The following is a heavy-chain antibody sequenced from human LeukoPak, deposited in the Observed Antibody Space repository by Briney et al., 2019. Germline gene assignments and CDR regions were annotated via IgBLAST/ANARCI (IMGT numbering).Heavy chain of an antibody. CDR3: AKGTDSSGRFDY. Sequence: EAGGSLRLSCAASGLTFSTYAMSWVRQAPGKGLEWVSTISNSGVSTYYADSVKGRFTISRDNPKSTLYLQMNDLRAEDTAAYYCAKGTDSSGRFDYWGQGTLVTVSS. CDR2: ISNSGVST. CDR1: GLTFSTYA. J-gene: IGHJ4*02. D-gene: IGHD6-19*01. V-gene: IGHV3-23*01.